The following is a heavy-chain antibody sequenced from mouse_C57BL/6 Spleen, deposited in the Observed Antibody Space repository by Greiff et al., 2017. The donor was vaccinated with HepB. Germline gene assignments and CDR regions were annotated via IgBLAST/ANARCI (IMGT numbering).Heavy chain of an antibody. CDR3: ARNDWDEGYFDV. J-gene: IGHJ1*03. D-gene: IGHD4-1*01. Sequence: QVQLKESGPGLVQPSQSLSIPCPVSGFSLTSYGVHWVRQSPGKGLEWLGVIWSGGSTDYNAAFISRLSISKDNSKSQVFFKMSSLQADDTAIYYCARNDWDEGYFDVWGTGTTVTVSS. V-gene: IGHV2-2*01. CDR1: GFSLTSYG. CDR2: IWSGGST.